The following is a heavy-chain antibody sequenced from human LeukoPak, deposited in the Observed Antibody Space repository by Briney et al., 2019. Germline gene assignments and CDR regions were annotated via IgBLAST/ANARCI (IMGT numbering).Heavy chain of an antibody. Sequence: SVKVSCKASGGTFSSYAISWVRQAPGQGLEWMGGIIPIFGTANYAQKFQGRVTITTDESTSTAYMGLSGLRSEDTAVYYCARVPLHLIVGARWYFDYWGQGTLVTVSS. D-gene: IGHD1-26*01. CDR3: ARVPLHLIVGARWYFDY. CDR1: GGTFSSYA. V-gene: IGHV1-69*05. CDR2: IIPIFGTA. J-gene: IGHJ4*02.